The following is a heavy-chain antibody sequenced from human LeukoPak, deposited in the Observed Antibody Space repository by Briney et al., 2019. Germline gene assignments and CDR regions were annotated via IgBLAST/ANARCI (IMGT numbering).Heavy chain of an antibody. CDR2: ISWNSGSI. Sequence: GGSLRLSCAASGFTVSSNYMSWVRQAPGKGLEWVSGISWNSGSIGYADSVKGRFTISRDNAKNSLYLQMNSLRAEDTALYYCAKDIWSSSWYYFDYWGQGTLVTVSS. J-gene: IGHJ4*02. CDR3: AKDIWSSSWYYFDY. D-gene: IGHD6-13*01. V-gene: IGHV3-9*01. CDR1: GFTVSSNY.